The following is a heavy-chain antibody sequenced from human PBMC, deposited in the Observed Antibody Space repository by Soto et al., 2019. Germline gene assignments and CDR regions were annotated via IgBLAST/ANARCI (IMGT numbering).Heavy chain of an antibody. CDR2: ISSSSSTI. CDR1: GFTFSSYS. V-gene: IGHV3-48*01. D-gene: IGHD4-17*01. Sequence: GGSLRLSCAASGFTFSSYSMNWVRQAPGKGLEWVSYISSSSSTIYYADSVKGRFTISRDNAKNSLYLQMNSLRAEDTAVYYCVSNGDYVYYYYMDVWGKGTTVTVSS. J-gene: IGHJ6*03. CDR3: VSNGDYVYYYYMDV.